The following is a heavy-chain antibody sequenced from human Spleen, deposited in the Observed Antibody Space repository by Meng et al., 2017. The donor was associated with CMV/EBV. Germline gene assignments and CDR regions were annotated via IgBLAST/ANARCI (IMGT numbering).Heavy chain of an antibody. Sequence: VQLVESGGGLVQPGGSLRLSCAASGFTVSSNYMSWVRQAPGKGLEWVSAIEGSNDNTHYADSVKGRFAISRDASTNTLYLQMNNLRAEDTAIYHCAKDIFRWAFDYWGHGTLVTVSS. CDR2: IEGSNDNT. D-gene: IGHD1-26*01. J-gene: IGHJ4*01. V-gene: IGHV3-66*01. CDR1: GFTVSSNY. CDR3: AKDIFRWAFDY.